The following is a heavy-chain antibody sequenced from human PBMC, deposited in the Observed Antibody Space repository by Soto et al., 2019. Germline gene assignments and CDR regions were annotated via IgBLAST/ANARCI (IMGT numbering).Heavy chain of an antibody. J-gene: IGHJ4*02. Sequence: ASVKVSCKASGYTFTSYYMHWVRQAPGQGLEWMGIINPSGGSTSYAQKFQGRVTMTRDTSTSTVYMGLSSLRSEDTAVYYCARDQWLVQTFDYWGQGTLVTVSS. CDR2: INPSGGST. CDR3: ARDQWLVQTFDY. CDR1: GYTFTSYY. D-gene: IGHD6-19*01. V-gene: IGHV1-46*01.